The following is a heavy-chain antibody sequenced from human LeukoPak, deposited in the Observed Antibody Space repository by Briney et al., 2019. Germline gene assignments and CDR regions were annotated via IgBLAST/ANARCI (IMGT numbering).Heavy chain of an antibody. D-gene: IGHD1-26*01. CDR1: GFTSNTYW. J-gene: IGHJ3*01. CDR3: VRDKGGRSGAIYYDAFDV. V-gene: IGHV3-7*01. Sequence: PGGSLRLSCAASGFTSNTYWMIWVRQAPGKGLERVANIDQGGSLRYYVDSLKGRFTISRDNAKNSMYLQMNSLRAEDTAVYYCVRDKGGRSGAIYYDAFDVWGQGTKVTVSS. CDR2: IDQGGSLR.